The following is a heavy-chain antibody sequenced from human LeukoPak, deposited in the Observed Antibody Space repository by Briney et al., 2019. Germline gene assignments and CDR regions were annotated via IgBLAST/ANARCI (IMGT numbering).Heavy chain of an antibody. CDR2: IYSGGYT. Sequence: GGSLRLSCVASGFTVSSNYMTWVRQAPGKGLEWVAVIYSGGYTYYADSVKGRFTISRDDSKNTLYLPMNSLRDEDTAVYYCARDLFTDDYKWGQGTLVTVSS. CDR1: GFTVSSNY. CDR3: ARDLFTDDYK. D-gene: IGHD3-16*01. J-gene: IGHJ4*02. V-gene: IGHV3-53*01.